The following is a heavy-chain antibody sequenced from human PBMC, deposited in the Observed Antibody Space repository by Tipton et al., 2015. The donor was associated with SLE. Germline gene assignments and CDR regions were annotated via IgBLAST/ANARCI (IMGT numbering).Heavy chain of an antibody. CDR3: ASSPGVTLFRVVTYFDL. CDR1: GGSISGYY. Sequence: TLSLTCTVSGGSISGYYWNWIRQPPGKGLEWIGYFYDTGTDFNPSLKSRVSISVETSKNQVSLNLRSVVAADTAVYYCASSPGVTLFRVVTYFDLWGQGILVTVSS. J-gene: IGHJ4*02. V-gene: IGHV4-59*01. D-gene: IGHD3-3*01. CDR2: FYDTGT.